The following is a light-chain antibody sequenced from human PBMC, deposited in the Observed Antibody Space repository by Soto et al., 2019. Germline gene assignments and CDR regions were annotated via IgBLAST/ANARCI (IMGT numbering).Light chain of an antibody. J-gene: IGLJ1*01. Sequence: QYVRTQPASVSGSPGQSITISCTGTSSDVGGYNYVSWYQQHPGKAPKLMIYEVSNRPSGVSNRFSGSKSGNTASLTISGLQAEDEADYYCSSYTSSSTLYVFGTGTKVTVL. CDR1: SSDVGGYNY. CDR2: EVS. CDR3: SSYTSSSTLYV. V-gene: IGLV2-14*01.